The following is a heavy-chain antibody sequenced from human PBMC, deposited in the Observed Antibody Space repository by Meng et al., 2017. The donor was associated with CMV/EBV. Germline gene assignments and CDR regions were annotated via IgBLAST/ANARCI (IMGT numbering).Heavy chain of an antibody. V-gene: IGHV1-69*05. Sequence: SVSVSCKASGGTFNSYAISCVRQAPGQGLEWMGGIIPIFGTANYAQKFQGRVTITTDESTSTAYMELSSLRSEDTAVYCCARASGIAGYYYYGMDVWGQGTTVTVSS. CDR2: IIPIFGTA. J-gene: IGHJ6*02. D-gene: IGHD6-13*01. CDR1: GGTFNSYA. CDR3: ARASGIAGYYYYGMDV.